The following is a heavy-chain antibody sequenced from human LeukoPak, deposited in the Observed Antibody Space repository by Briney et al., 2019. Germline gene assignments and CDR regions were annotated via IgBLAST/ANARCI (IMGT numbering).Heavy chain of an antibody. CDR3: AKGRDDDGEGGVGVVDY. CDR1: GFTFSSYA. Sequence: PGASLRLSCAASGFTFSSYAMSWVRQAPGKGLEWVSAIIGSGGSTYYVDSVKGRFTISRDNSKNTLYLQMNSLRAEDTAVYYCAKGRDDDGEGGVGVVDYWGQGTLVTVSS. CDR2: IIGSGGST. V-gene: IGHV3-23*01. J-gene: IGHJ4*02. D-gene: IGHD4-17*01.